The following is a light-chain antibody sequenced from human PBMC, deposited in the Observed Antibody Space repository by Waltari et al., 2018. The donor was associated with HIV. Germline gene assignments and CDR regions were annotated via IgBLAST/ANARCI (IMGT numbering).Light chain of an antibody. J-gene: IGLJ2*01. CDR3: AAWGNSLSLL. CDR2: RNA. V-gene: IGLV1-47*01. CDR1: SSNIGSNY. Sequence: QSVLTQPPSASGTPGQRVTSSCSGSSSNIGSNYVYWYQQLPGTAPKLRLYRNAQRPSGVPDRFSGSKSGTSASLAISGLRSEDEADYYCAAWGNSLSLLFGGGTKLTVL.